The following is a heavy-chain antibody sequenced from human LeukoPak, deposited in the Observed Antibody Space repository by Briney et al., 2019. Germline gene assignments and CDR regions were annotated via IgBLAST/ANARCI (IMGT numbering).Heavy chain of an antibody. J-gene: IGHJ3*02. Sequence: SETLSLTCTVSGGSISSSSYYWGWIRQPPGKGLEWIGSIYYSGSTYYNPSLKSRVTISVDTSKNQFSLKLSSVTAADTAVYYCAMDLNAIVPAAIMEGIAAAGLSQLASSDAFDIWGQGTMVTVSS. V-gene: IGHV4-39*01. D-gene: IGHD6-13*01. CDR1: GGSISSSSYY. CDR2: IYYSGST. CDR3: AMDLNAIVPAAIMEGIAAAGLSQLASSDAFDI.